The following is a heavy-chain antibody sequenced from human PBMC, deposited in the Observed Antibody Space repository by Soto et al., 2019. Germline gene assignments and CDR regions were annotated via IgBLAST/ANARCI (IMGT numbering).Heavy chain of an antibody. CDR2: SSNSGTFT. Sequence: GGSLRPSCAASGFTPSDHYMSWIRQAPGKGLEWVAFSSNSGTFTKYADSVKGRFTISRDNAKNSLYMQINSLRGEDTAIYFCARSGDNYNVLDYWGPGTPVTVSS. CDR1: GFTPSDHY. CDR3: ARSGDNYNVLDY. V-gene: IGHV3-11*03. J-gene: IGHJ4*02. D-gene: IGHD1-1*01.